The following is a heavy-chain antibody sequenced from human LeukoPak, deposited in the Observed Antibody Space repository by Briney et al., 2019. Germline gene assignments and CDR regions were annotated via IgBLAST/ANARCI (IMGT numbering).Heavy chain of an antibody. CDR3: AKAGYSYGYSDWYFDL. D-gene: IGHD5-18*01. V-gene: IGHV3-30*02. CDR1: GVTFSSYG. J-gene: IGHJ2*01. CDR2: IRYDGSNK. Sequence: GGSLRLSCAASGVTFSSYGMHWVRQAPGKGLEWVAFIRYDGSNKYYADSVKGRFTISRDNSKNTLYLQMNSLGAGDTAVYYCAKAGYSYGYSDWYFDLWGRGTLVTVSS.